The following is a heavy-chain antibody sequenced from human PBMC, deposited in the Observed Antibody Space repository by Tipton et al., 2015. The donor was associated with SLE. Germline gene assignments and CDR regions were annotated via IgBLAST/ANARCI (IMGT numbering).Heavy chain of an antibody. V-gene: IGHV4-4*02. J-gene: IGHJ4*02. CDR1: NGSISSSNR. CDR3: ARGAHNSHYYDSDAIFGY. D-gene: IGHD3-22*01. CDR2: IYLSGAT. Sequence: TLSLTCVLFNGSISSSNRWSWVRQSPGKGLEWIGEIYLSGATNYNPSLSSRVTISADKSKNHFSLRLTSVTVADTAVYYCARGAHNSHYYDSDAIFGYWGQGALVTVSS.